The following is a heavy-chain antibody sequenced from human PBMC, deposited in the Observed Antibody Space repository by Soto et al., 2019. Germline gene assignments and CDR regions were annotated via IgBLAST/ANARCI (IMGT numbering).Heavy chain of an antibody. J-gene: IGHJ5*02. Sequence: QVQLVESGGGVVQPGRSLRLSCAASGFTFSSYGMHWVRQAPGKGLEWVAVISYDGSNKYYADSVKGRFTISRDNSKNTLYLQMNSRRAEDTAVYYCAKVNYDFWSGFRTGWFDPWGQGTLVTVSS. V-gene: IGHV3-30*18. CDR3: AKVNYDFWSGFRTGWFDP. CDR2: ISYDGSNK. D-gene: IGHD3-3*01. CDR1: GFTFSSYG.